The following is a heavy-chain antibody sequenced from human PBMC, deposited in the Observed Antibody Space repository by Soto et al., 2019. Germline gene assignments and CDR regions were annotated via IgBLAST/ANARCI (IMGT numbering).Heavy chain of an antibody. J-gene: IGHJ4*02. D-gene: IGHD5-12*01. CDR2: ISGSGGST. Sequence: PGGSLRLSCAASGFTFSSYAMSWVRQAPGKGLEWASSISGSGGSTSYAGSVKGRFTISRDNSKSTVSLQMNSLRADDTAVYFCAKDKSGYFIDYWGQGTLVTV. CDR1: GFTFSSYA. CDR3: AKDKSGYFIDY. V-gene: IGHV3-23*01.